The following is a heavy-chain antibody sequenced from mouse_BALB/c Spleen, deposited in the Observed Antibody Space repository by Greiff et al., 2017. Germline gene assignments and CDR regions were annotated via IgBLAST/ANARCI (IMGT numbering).Heavy chain of an antibody. J-gene: IGHJ4*01. CDR3: AGGEVGYYAMDY. D-gene: IGHD2-13*01. V-gene: IGHV1-69*01. CDR1: GYTFTDYW. CDR2: IDTSDSYT. Sequence: QVQLQQPGAELVMPGASVKMSCKASGYTFTDYWMHWVKQRPGQGLEWIGAIDTSDSYTNYNQKFKGKATLTVDESSSTAYMQLSSLTSEDSAVYYCAGGEVGYYAMDYWGQGTSVTVSS.